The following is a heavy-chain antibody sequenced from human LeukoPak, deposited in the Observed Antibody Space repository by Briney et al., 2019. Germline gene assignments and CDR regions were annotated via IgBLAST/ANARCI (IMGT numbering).Heavy chain of an antibody. Sequence: SETLSLTCTVSGGSISSSSYYWGWIRQPPGKGLEWIGSIYFSGSTYYNPSLKSRVTISVDTSENQFSLKLSSVTAADTAVYYCARSRSYYYDSSGYYSNWFDPWGQGTLVTVSS. CDR1: GGSISSSSYY. CDR2: IYFSGST. J-gene: IGHJ5*02. CDR3: ARSRSYYYDSSGYYSNWFDP. V-gene: IGHV4-39*07. D-gene: IGHD3-22*01.